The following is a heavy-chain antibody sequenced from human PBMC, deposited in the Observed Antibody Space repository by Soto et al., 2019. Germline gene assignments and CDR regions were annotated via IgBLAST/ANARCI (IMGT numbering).Heavy chain of an antibody. V-gene: IGHV4-38-2*01. CDR3: SRGSGSYPFDY. CDR1: GYSINSGYS. D-gene: IGHD1-26*01. CDR2: IHHGGTT. Sequence: PSETLSLTCAVSGYSINSGYSWGWIRQPPGKGLEWIGSIHHGGTTYYNPSLKGRGTISMDTSKNQFSLRLSSLTAEDTALYFCSRGSGSYPFDYWGQGTMVTVYS. J-gene: IGHJ4*02.